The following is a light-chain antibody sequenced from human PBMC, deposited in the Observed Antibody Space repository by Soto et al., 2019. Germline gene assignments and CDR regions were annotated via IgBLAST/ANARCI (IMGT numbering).Light chain of an antibody. J-gene: IGLJ1*01. CDR3: QSYDNSLSALV. CDR1: SSSFGAGYD. V-gene: IGLV1-40*01. Sequence: QSVLTXXAXVXXXXXEGVTIAXTGTSSSFGAGYDVHWYWQLPGTAPKLLIDGHSNRPSGVPDRFSASKSGTSASLAITGLQAEDEADYYCQSYDNSLSALVFVTGTKFTVL. CDR2: GHS.